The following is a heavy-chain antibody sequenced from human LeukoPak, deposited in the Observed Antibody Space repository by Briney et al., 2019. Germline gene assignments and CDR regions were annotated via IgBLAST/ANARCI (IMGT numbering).Heavy chain of an antibody. Sequence: GGSLRLSCAASGFTFSSYAMHWVRQAPGKGLEWVAVISYDGSNKYYADSVKGRFTISRDNSKNTLYLQMNSLRAEDTAVYYCAKGITMIVVVITPDYWGQGTLVTVSS. CDR1: GFTFSSYA. D-gene: IGHD3-22*01. J-gene: IGHJ4*02. CDR3: AKGITMIVVVITPDY. CDR2: ISYDGSNK. V-gene: IGHV3-30-3*01.